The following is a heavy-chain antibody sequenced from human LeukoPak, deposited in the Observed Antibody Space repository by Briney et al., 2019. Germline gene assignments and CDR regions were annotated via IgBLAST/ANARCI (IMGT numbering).Heavy chain of an antibody. CDR3: ARHGSTIIVVPAAIAVGAFDI. J-gene: IGHJ3*02. Sequence: PSETLSLTCTVSGGSISSSSYYWGWIRQPPGKGLEWIGSIYYSGSTYYNPSLKSRVTISVDTSKNQFSLKLSSVTAADTAVYYCARHGSTIIVVPAAIAVGAFDIWGQGTMVTVSS. CDR1: GGSISSSSYY. CDR2: IYYSGST. D-gene: IGHD2-2*01. V-gene: IGHV4-39*01.